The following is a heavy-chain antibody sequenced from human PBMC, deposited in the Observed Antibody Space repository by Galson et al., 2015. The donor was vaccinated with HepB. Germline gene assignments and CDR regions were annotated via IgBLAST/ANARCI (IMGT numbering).Heavy chain of an antibody. D-gene: IGHD6-6*01. J-gene: IGHJ5*02. V-gene: IGHV3-74*01. CDR1: GFTFSNYW. CDR2: INSDGNTT. Sequence: SLRLSCAASGFTFSNYWMHWVRQAPGKGLVWVSRINSDGNTTTYADSVKGRFTISRDKAKNTLYLQMNSLRGEDTAVYYCARDIGSSSGRGFDPWGQGTLVTVSS. CDR3: ARDIGSSSGRGFDP.